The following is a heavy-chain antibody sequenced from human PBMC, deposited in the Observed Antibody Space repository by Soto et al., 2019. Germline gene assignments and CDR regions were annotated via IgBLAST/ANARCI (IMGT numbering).Heavy chain of an antibody. CDR1: GDSISTDY. Sequence: SETLSLTCTVSGDSISTDYWSWIRQPPGKGLEWIGYIFYSESTNYNPSLKSRVSISVDKSKNQFSLKLSSLTAADTAVYYCARRYTYDTSGYYYVSWFDPWGQGTLVTVS. D-gene: IGHD3-22*01. CDR3: ARRYTYDTSGYYYVSWFDP. CDR2: IFYSEST. V-gene: IGHV4-59*08. J-gene: IGHJ5*02.